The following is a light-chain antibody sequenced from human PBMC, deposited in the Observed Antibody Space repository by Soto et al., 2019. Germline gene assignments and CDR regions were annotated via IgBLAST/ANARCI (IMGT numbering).Light chain of an antibody. CDR3: QQYYSSPGM. CDR2: WAS. CDR1: QSVLYSSNNKNY. J-gene: IGKJ1*01. Sequence: DIVMTQSPDSLAVSLGERATINCKSSQSVLYSSNNKNYLAWYQQKPGQPPKLLIYWASTREFGVPDRFSGSGSGTDFTLTISSLQAEDVAVYYCQQYYSSPGMFGRGPKVEIK. V-gene: IGKV4-1*01.